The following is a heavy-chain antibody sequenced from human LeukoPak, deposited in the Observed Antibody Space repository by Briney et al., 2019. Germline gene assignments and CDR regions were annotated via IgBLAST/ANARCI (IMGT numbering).Heavy chain of an antibody. CDR1: GYSISSGYY. V-gene: IGHV4-38-2*02. CDR3: ARAFPSRITMIVVVTPHYFDY. D-gene: IGHD3-22*01. CDR2: IYHSGST. J-gene: IGHJ4*02. Sequence: SETLSLTCTVSGYSISSGYYWGWIRQPPGKGLEWIGSIYHSGSTYYNPSLKSRVTISVDTSKNQFSLKPSSVTAADTAVYYCARAFPSRITMIVVVTPHYFDYWGQGTLVTVSS.